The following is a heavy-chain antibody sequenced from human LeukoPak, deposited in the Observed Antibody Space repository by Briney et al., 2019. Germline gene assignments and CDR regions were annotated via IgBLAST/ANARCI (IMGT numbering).Heavy chain of an antibody. CDR3: ARHLNSGYTRWYYYYYMDV. D-gene: IGHD5-12*01. CDR2: INHSGST. V-gene: IGHV4-34*01. Sequence: SETLSLTCAVYGGSFSGYYWGWIRQPPGKGLEWIGEINHSGSTNYNPSLKSRVTISVDTSKNQFSLKLSSVTAADTAVCYCARHLNSGYTRWYYYYYMDVWGKGTTVTISS. J-gene: IGHJ6*03. CDR1: GGSFSGYY.